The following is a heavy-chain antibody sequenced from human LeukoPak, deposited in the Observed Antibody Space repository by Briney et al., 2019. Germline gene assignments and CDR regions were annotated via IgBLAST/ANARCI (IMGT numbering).Heavy chain of an antibody. D-gene: IGHD5-18*01. Sequence: ASVKVSCKASGGTFSSYAISWVRQAPGQWLEWMGGIIPIFGTANYAQKFQGRVTITTDESTSTAYMELSSLRSEDTAVYYCARIKRGYSYFVQTDKNWFDPWGQGTLVTVSS. CDR3: ARIKRGYSYFVQTDKNWFDP. V-gene: IGHV1-69*05. CDR2: IIPIFGTA. J-gene: IGHJ5*02. CDR1: GGTFSSYA.